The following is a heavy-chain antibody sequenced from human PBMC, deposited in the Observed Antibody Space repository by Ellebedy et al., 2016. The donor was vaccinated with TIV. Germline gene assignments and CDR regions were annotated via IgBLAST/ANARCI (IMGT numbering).Heavy chain of an antibody. CDR3: ARLCSTSVVVVIPVGMDV. CDR2: IYYSGST. CDR1: GGSISSYY. D-gene: IGHD3-22*01. V-gene: IGHV4-59*08. Sequence: SETLSLTXTVSGGSISSYYWSWIRQPPGKGLEWIGYIYYSGSTNYNPSLKSRVTISVDTSKNQFSLKLSSVTAADTAVYYCARLCSTSVVVVIPVGMDVWGQGTTVTVSS. J-gene: IGHJ6*02.